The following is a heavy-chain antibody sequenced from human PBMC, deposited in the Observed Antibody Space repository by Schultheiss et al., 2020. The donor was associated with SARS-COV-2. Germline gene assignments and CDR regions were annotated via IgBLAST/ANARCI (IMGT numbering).Heavy chain of an antibody. V-gene: IGHV5-51*01. CDR2: IYPGDSDT. CDR3: ARFGASEVYDFWSGYHTRWFDP. J-gene: IGHJ5*02. Sequence: GGSLRLSCKGSGYSFTSYWISWVRQMPGKGLEWMGIIYPGDSDTRYSPSFQGQVTISADKSISTAYLQWSSLKASDTAMYYCARFGASEVYDFWSGYHTRWFDPWGQGTLVTVSS. D-gene: IGHD3-3*01. CDR1: GYSFTSYW.